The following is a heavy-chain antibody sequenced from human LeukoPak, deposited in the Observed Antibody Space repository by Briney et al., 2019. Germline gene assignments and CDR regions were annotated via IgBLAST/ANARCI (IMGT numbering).Heavy chain of an antibody. CDR1: GFTFSSYA. Sequence: GGSLRLSCAASGFTFSSYAMHWVRQAPGKGLEWVAVISYDGSNKYYADSVKGRFTISRDNSKNTLYLQMNSLRAEDTAVYYCARERLNSSSWYHWFDPWGQGTLVTVSS. V-gene: IGHV3-30*04. CDR3: ARERLNSSSWYHWFDP. J-gene: IGHJ5*02. CDR2: ISYDGSNK. D-gene: IGHD6-13*01.